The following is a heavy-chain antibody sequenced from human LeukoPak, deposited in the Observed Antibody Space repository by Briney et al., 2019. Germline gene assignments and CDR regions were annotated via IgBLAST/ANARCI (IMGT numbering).Heavy chain of an antibody. Sequence: ASVKVSCKTSGYTFTDYYMHWVRQAPGQGLEWMGWINPNTGGTNYAQKFEGRVTMTRDTSISTAYMELSRLRSDDTAVYYCARAGGSIVGDYYYYYMDVWGKGTTVTVSS. V-gene: IGHV1-2*02. CDR2: INPNTGGT. J-gene: IGHJ6*03. CDR3: ARAGGSIVGDYYYYYMDV. D-gene: IGHD3-22*01. CDR1: GYTFTDYY.